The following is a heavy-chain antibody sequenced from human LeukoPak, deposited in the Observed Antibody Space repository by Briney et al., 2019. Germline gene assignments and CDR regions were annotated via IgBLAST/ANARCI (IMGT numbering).Heavy chain of an antibody. D-gene: IGHD1-1*01. CDR1: GGTFSSYA. CDR2: IIPILGIA. J-gene: IGHJ4*02. Sequence: GASVKVSCKASGGTFSSYAISWVRQAPGQGLEWMGRIIPILGIANYAQKFQGRVTITADKSTSTAYMELSSLRSEDTAVYYCARDGGWNEERVDYWGQGTLVTVSS. CDR3: ARDGGWNEERVDY. V-gene: IGHV1-69*04.